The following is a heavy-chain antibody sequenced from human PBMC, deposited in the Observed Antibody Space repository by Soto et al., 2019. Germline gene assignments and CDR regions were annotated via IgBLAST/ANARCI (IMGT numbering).Heavy chain of an antibody. CDR1: GYTFTSYD. V-gene: IGHV1-8*01. CDR2: MNPNSGNT. CDR3: AIFSGYDHYYFDY. J-gene: IGHJ4*02. D-gene: IGHD5-12*01. Sequence: GASVKVSCKASGYTFTSYDINWVRQATGQGLEWMGWMNPNSGNTGYAQKFQGRVTMTRNTSISTAYMELSSLRSEDTAVYYCAIFSGYDHYYFDYWGQGTLVTIAS.